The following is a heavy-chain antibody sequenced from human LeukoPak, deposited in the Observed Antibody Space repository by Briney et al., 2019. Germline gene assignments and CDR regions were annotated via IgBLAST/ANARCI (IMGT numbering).Heavy chain of an antibody. CDR2: TYTSGSN. CDR1: GGSISSYY. Sequence: SVTVSLTCTVYGGSISSYYWSWLPQPAGMGLVWISRTYTSGSNNYNPPLKSRVTMSVDPSKNQYSLELSSGTAADKAVYYWARSTIFGVATGAFDIWGQGTMVTVSS. D-gene: IGHD3-3*01. V-gene: IGHV4-4*07. CDR3: ARSTIFGVATGAFDI. J-gene: IGHJ3*02.